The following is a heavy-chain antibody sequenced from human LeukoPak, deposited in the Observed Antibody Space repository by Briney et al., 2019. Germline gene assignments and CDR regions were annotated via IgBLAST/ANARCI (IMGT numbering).Heavy chain of an antibody. CDR2: IYYSGST. CDR3: ARAYSSSSFDY. Sequence: SETLSLTCTVSGGSISGSSYYWGWIRQPPGKGLEWIGYIYYSGSTNYNPSLKSRVTISVDTSKNQFSLKLSSVTAADTAVYYCARAYSSSSFDYWGQGTLVTVSS. V-gene: IGHV4-61*05. CDR1: GGSISGSSYY. D-gene: IGHD6-6*01. J-gene: IGHJ4*02.